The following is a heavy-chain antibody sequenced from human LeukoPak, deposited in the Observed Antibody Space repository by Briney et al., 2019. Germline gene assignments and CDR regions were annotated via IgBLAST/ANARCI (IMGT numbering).Heavy chain of an antibody. CDR1: GFAFDDYG. Sequence: GGSLRLSCAASGFAFDDYGMSWVRQAPGKGLEWVSGINWNGGSTGYADSVKGRFTISRDNAKNSLYLQMNSLRAEDTAVYYCAKVNMIVVVISGYYFDYWGQGTLVTVSS. CDR3: AKVNMIVVVISGYYFDY. J-gene: IGHJ4*02. CDR2: INWNGGST. D-gene: IGHD3-22*01. V-gene: IGHV3-20*04.